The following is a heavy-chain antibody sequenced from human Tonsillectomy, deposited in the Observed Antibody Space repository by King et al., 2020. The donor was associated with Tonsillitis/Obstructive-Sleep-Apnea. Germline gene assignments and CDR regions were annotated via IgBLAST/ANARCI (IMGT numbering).Heavy chain of an antibody. Sequence: VQLVESGGGLIQPGGSLRLSCAASGFTVSSNYMNWVRQAPGKGLEWGSVIYSGGRTYYADSGKGRFTISRDNSKNTLYLQMNILRAEDTAVYYCARGRVVPAAPFDYWGQGTLVTVSS. J-gene: IGHJ4*02. CDR2: IYSGGRT. CDR3: ARGRVVPAAPFDY. D-gene: IGHD2-2*01. V-gene: IGHV3-53*01. CDR1: GFTVSSNY.